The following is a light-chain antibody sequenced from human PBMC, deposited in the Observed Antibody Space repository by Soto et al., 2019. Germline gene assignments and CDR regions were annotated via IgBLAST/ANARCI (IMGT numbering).Light chain of an antibody. J-gene: IGKJ1*01. CDR3: HQYNEWPRT. V-gene: IGKV3-15*01. Sequence: EVLMTQSPPTLSVSPGERATLSCRVSQNIRNNLVWYQKKPGQAPRVLSSGASTRATGIPDRFSGSGSGTEFTLTINSLQSEDSAVYYCHQYNEWPRTFGQGTKVEIK. CDR2: GAS. CDR1: QNIRNN.